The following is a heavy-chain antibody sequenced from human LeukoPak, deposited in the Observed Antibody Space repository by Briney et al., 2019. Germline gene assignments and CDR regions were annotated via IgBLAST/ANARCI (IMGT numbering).Heavy chain of an antibody. CDR1: GFTFNNYA. CDR3: AKESTVTPGSVNWFDP. V-gene: IGHV3-23*01. J-gene: IGHJ5*02. CDR2: ISGSGGST. D-gene: IGHD4-17*01. Sequence: GGSLRLSCAASGFTFNNYAMSWVRQAPGKGLEWVSVISGSGGSTYYADSVKGRFTISRDHSKNTLYLQMNSLRAEDTAVYYCAKESTVTPGSVNWFDPWGQGTLVTVSS.